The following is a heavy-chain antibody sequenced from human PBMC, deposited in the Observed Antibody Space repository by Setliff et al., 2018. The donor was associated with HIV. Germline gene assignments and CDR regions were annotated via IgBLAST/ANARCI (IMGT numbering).Heavy chain of an antibody. D-gene: IGHD3-3*01. Sequence: ASVKVSCKPSGYTFTTYGLSWVRQAPGQGLEWMGWISTYSDERSYAQNLQGRVTMTTDTSTSTAYMELRSLRFDDTAVYYCARGGGGYNFWSRYPSFDYRGQGTLVPVSS. J-gene: IGHJ4*02. V-gene: IGHV1-18*01. CDR3: ARGGGGYNFWSRYPSFDY. CDR1: GYTFTTYG. CDR2: ISTYSDER.